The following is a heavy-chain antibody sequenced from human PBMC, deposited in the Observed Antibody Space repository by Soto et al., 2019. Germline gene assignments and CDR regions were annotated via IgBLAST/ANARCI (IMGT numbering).Heavy chain of an antibody. D-gene: IGHD2-2*01. Sequence: SGGSLRLSCAASGFTFSSYGMHWVRQAPGKGLEWVSAISGSGGSTYYADSVKGRFTISRDNSKNTLYLQMNSLRAEDTAVYYCAKVAADCSSTSCYAGYFDYWGQGTLVTVSS. CDR2: ISGSGGST. J-gene: IGHJ4*02. V-gene: IGHV3-23*01. CDR3: AKVAADCSSTSCYAGYFDY. CDR1: GFTFSSYG.